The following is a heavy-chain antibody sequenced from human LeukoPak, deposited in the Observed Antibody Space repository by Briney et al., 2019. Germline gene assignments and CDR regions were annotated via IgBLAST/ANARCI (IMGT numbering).Heavy chain of an antibody. CDR2: VYYSGST. CDR3: ARVVSNYDLSFDY. J-gene: IGHJ4*02. V-gene: IGHV4-31*03. CDR1: GGSISSGGYY. D-gene: IGHD4-11*01. Sequence: SQTLSLTCTVSGGSISSGGYYWSWIRQHPGKGLEWIGYVYYSGSTYYNPSLKSRVTISVDTSKNQFSLKLSSVTAADTAVYYCARVVSNYDLSFDYWGQGTLVTVSS.